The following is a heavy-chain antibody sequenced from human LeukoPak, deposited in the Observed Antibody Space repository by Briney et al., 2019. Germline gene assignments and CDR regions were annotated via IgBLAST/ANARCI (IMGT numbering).Heavy chain of an antibody. D-gene: IGHD1-1*01. J-gene: IGHJ5*02. CDR3: ARDGLQTRYNWNGEGRKNCFEP. CDR2: INPNDGST. CDR1: GFTFSGYY. V-gene: IGHV1-46*01. Sequence: ASVRVSCKASGFTFSGYYVQWLRQAPGQGLEWVGIINPNDGSTKYAQKFQGGVTLSGDTSTSTVYMELNSLRIEDTAMYYCARDGLQTRYNWNGEGRKNCFEPWGQGTLVTVSS.